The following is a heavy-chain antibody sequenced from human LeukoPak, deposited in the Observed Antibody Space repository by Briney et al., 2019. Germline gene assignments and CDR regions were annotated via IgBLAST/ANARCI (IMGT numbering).Heavy chain of an antibody. CDR1: GFTFSSYA. D-gene: IGHD2-15*01. Sequence: GGPLRLSCAASGFTFSSYAMSWVRQAPGKGLEWVSSISSSSSYIYYADSVKGRFTISRDNAKNSLYLQMNSLRAEDTAVYYCARDRGYCSGGSCYYFGYWGQGTLVTVSS. V-gene: IGHV3-21*01. CDR3: ARDRGYCSGGSCYYFGY. CDR2: ISSSSSYI. J-gene: IGHJ4*02.